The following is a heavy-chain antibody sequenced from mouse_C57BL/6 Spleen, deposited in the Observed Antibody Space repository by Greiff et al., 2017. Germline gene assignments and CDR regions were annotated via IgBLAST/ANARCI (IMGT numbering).Heavy chain of an antibody. Sequence: EVQLQQSGAELVKPGASVKLSCTASGFNIKDYYMHWVKQRTEQGLEWIGRIDPEDGDTKYAAKFQGKATITADTSSNTAYLQLSSLTSEDTAVYYCARSNYGNRFAYWGQGTLVTVSA. V-gene: IGHV14-2*01. J-gene: IGHJ3*01. CDR2: IDPEDGDT. D-gene: IGHD2-1*01. CDR1: GFNIKDYY. CDR3: ARSNYGNRFAY.